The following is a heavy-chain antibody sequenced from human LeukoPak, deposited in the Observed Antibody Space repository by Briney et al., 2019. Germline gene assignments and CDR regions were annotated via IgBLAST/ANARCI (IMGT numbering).Heavy chain of an antibody. J-gene: IGHJ4*02. Sequence: PGGSLRLSCAASGFTFSSYEMNWVRQAPGKGLEWVSYISSSTSTIYYADSVKGRFTISRDNAKNSLYLQMNSLRAEDTAVYYCATGGSGYGDLYFDYWGQGTLVTVSS. CDR2: ISSSTSTI. V-gene: IGHV3-48*03. CDR1: GFTFSSYE. D-gene: IGHD4-17*01. CDR3: ATGGSGYGDLYFDY.